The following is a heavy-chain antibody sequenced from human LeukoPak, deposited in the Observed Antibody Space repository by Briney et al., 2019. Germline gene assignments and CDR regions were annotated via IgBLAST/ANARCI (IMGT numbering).Heavy chain of an antibody. Sequence: TSETLSLTCTVSGGSISSSSYYWGWIRQPPGKGLEGTGRIYYSGSTYYNPSLKSRVTISVDTSKNQFSLKLSSVTAADTAVYYCARVYYSNSYDYWYFDLWGRGTLVTVSS. CDR1: GGSISSSSYY. CDR2: IYYSGST. D-gene: IGHD6-13*01. V-gene: IGHV4-39*07. CDR3: ARVYYSNSYDYWYFDL. J-gene: IGHJ2*01.